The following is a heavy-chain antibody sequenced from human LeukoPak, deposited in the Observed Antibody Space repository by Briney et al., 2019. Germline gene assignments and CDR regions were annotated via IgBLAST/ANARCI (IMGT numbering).Heavy chain of an antibody. CDR1: GFTFDDYA. Sequence: PGRSLRLSCAASGFTFDDYAMHWVRQAPGKGLEWVSGISWNSGSIGYADSVKGRFTISRDNAKNSLYLQMNSLRAEDTAVYYCAKEPSSSWSIQSDYWGQGTLVTVSS. D-gene: IGHD6-13*01. CDR2: ISWNSGSI. J-gene: IGHJ4*02. V-gene: IGHV3-9*01. CDR3: AKEPSSSWSIQSDY.